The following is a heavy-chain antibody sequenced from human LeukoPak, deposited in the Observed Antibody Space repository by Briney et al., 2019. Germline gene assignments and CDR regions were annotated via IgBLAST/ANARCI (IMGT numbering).Heavy chain of an antibody. J-gene: IGHJ1*01. CDR1: GFTFSNYA. Sequence: GGSLRLSCVGSGFTFSNYAMMWVRQTRGKRLEWVSAIRGSGTSTFYADSVKGRFTIFRDNFKNTVYLQMNNLRADDSAVYYSARDPHGPYIGAFDFQSWGLGTQVTVSS. D-gene: IGHD2/OR15-2a*01. CDR2: IRGSGTST. V-gene: IGHV3-23*01. CDR3: ARDPHGPYIGAFDFQS.